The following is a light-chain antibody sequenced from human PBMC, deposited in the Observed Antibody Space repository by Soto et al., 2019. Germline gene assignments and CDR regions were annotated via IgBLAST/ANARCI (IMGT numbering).Light chain of an antibody. CDR1: NSDVGGYNY. Sequence: QSALTPPPSASVSPGQSVTISCPRPNSDVGGYNYVSWYQQYPGKAPKLIIYEVNERPSGVPDRFSGSKSGNTASLTVFGLQTADEADYYCSSYAGSNWYVFGTGTRSPS. J-gene: IGLJ1*01. CDR2: EVN. V-gene: IGLV2-8*01. CDR3: SSYAGSNWYV.